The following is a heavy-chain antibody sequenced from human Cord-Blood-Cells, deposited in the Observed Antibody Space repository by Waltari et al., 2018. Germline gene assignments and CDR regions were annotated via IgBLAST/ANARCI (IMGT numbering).Heavy chain of an antibody. Sequence: EVQLVESGGALVQPGGSLRLPCAASGFTFSSYSMNWVRQAPGKGLEWVSYISSSSSTIYYADSVKGRFTISRDNAKNSLYLQMNSLRDEDTAVYYCARDFDSSGYYYAFDIWGQGTMVTVSS. CDR2: ISSSSSTI. CDR3: ARDFDSSGYYYAFDI. J-gene: IGHJ3*02. CDR1: GFTFSSYS. V-gene: IGHV3-48*02. D-gene: IGHD3-22*01.